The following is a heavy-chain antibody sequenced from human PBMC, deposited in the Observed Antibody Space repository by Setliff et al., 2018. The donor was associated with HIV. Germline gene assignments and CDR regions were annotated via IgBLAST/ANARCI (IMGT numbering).Heavy chain of an antibody. CDR2: VSDSGTT. Sequence: TCGVSGGSFSDYHWTWIRQSPGKGLEWIGEVSDSGTTNYNPSLKSRVTISVDTSKIQFSLNLNSVTAADTAVYYCARAKLGWRPYAMDVWGQGTAVTVSS. D-gene: IGHD6-13*01. CDR1: GGSFSDYH. J-gene: IGHJ6*02. V-gene: IGHV4-34*01. CDR3: ARAKLGWRPYAMDV.